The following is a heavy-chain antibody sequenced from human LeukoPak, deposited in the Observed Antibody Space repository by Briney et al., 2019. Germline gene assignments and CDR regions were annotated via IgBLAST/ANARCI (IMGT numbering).Heavy chain of an antibody. CDR1: GGSFSGYY. CDR3: ARGAVVVVAATGIDY. V-gene: IGHV4-34*01. J-gene: IGHJ4*02. Sequence: SETLSLTCAVYGGSFSGYYWSWIRQPPGKGLEWIGEINHSGSTNYNPSPKSRVTISVDTSKNQFSLKLSSVTAADTAVYYCARGAVVVVAATGIDYWGQGTLVTVSS. CDR2: INHSGST. D-gene: IGHD2-15*01.